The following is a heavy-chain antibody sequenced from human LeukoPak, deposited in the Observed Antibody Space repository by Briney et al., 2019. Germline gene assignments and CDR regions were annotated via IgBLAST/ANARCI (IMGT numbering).Heavy chain of an antibody. D-gene: IGHD4-17*01. CDR1: GFTFSTYT. Sequence: GGSLRLSCAASGFTFSTYTMNWVRQAPGKGLEWVSSITSSSYKYYVDSVKGRFTVSRDNAKNSLYLQMNSLRAEDTAVYYCARDPIYGDPYYFDYWGQGTLVTVSS. V-gene: IGHV3-21*01. CDR2: ITSSSYK. J-gene: IGHJ4*02. CDR3: ARDPIYGDPYYFDY.